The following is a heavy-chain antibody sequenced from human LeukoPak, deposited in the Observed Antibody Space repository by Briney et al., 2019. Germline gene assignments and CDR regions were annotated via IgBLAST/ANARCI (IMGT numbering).Heavy chain of an antibody. J-gene: IGHJ4*02. CDR3: ARDGPTSTAPFDY. D-gene: IGHD1-26*01. CDR2: FYHAGNS. V-gene: IGHV4-59*11. Sequence: SETLSLTCTVSGGPITSHFWSWIRQPPGEALEWIGNFYHAGNSNLNPSLKSRVTMSIDTSKNQFSLKLRSMTAADTAVYYCARDGPTSTAPFDYWGQGTLVTVSS. CDR1: GGPITSHF.